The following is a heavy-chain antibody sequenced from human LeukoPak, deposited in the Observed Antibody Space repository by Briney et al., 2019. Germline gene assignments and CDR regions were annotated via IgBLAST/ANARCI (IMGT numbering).Heavy chain of an antibody. J-gene: IGHJ5*02. Sequence: ALVKVSCKASGYTFTSYGISWVRQAPGQGLEWMGWISAYNGNTNYAQKLQGRVTMTTDTSTSTAYMELRSLRSDDTAVYYCARSAAGSGSYYTYNWFDPWGQGTLVTVSS. CDR3: ARSAAGSGSYYTYNWFDP. V-gene: IGHV1-18*01. CDR2: ISAYNGNT. D-gene: IGHD3-10*01. CDR1: GYTFTSYG.